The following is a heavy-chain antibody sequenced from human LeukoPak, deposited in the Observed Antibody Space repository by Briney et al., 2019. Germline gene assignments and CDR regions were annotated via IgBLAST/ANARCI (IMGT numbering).Heavy chain of an antibody. V-gene: IGHV1-69*02. CDR3: ADGYSSGQDAFDI. CDR1: GGTFSSYT. Sequence: SPVKVSCKASGGTFSSYTISWVRQAPGQGLEWMGRIIPILGIANYAQKFQGRVTITADKSTSTAYMELSSLRSEDTAVYYCADGYSSGQDAFDIWGQGTMVTVSS. J-gene: IGHJ3*02. D-gene: IGHD6-19*01. CDR2: IIPILGIA.